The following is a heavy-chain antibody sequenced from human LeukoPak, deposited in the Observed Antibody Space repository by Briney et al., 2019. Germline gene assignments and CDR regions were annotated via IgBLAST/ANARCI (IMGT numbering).Heavy chain of an antibody. CDR2: VSSDGGTK. Sequence: PGGSLRLSCTASNYGMQWVRQAPGKGLEWVAVVSSDGGTKYYADSVKGRFTISRDNSRNTMYLQMDSLRAEDTAVYYCARDRAWNYFDYWGQGTLVTVSS. CDR3: ARDRAWNYFDY. CDR1: NYG. D-gene: IGHD3-3*01. J-gene: IGHJ4*02. V-gene: IGHV3-30*03.